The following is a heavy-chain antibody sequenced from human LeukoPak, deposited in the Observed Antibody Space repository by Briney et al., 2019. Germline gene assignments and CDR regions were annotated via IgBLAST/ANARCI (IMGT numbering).Heavy chain of an antibody. CDR3: ARGRSSHAFDI. J-gene: IGHJ3*02. CDR1: GGSISSYY. CDR2: IYYSGST. Sequence: SETLSLTCTVSGGSISSYYWSWIRQPPGKGLERIGYIYYSGSTNYNPSLKSRVTISVDTSKNQFSLKLSSVTAADTAVYYCARGRSSHAFDIWGQGTMVTVSS. D-gene: IGHD6-6*01. V-gene: IGHV4-59*01.